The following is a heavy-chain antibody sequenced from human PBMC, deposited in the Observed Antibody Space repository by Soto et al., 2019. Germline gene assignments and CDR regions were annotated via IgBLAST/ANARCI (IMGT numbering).Heavy chain of an antibody. CDR3: ARDRGIVGAPLFDY. CDR1: GGTFSSYA. Sequence: QVQLVQSGAEVKKPGSSVKVSCKASGGTFSSYAISWVRQAPGQGLEWMGGIIPIFGTANYAQKFQGSLTXXAXEXXSTADMELSSLRSEDTAVYYCARDRGIVGAPLFDYWGQGTLVTVSS. CDR2: IIPIFGTA. J-gene: IGHJ4*02. D-gene: IGHD1-26*01. V-gene: IGHV1-69*12.